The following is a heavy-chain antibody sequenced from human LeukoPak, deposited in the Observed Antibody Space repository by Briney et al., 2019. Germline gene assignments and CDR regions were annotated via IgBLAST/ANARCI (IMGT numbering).Heavy chain of an antibody. CDR1: GFPFSSYA. CDR2: ISYDGSNK. CDR3: AKEKGEMATIRSGFDY. D-gene: IGHD5-24*01. Sequence: GGSLRLSCSASGFPFSSYAMHWVRQAPGKGLEWVAVISYDGSNKYYADSVKGRFTISRDNSKNTLYLQMNSLRAEDTAVYYCAKEKGEMATIRSGFDYWGQGTLVTVSS. J-gene: IGHJ4*02. V-gene: IGHV3-30*04.